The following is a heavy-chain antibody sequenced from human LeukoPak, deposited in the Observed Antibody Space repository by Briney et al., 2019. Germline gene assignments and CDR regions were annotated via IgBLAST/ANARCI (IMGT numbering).Heavy chain of an antibody. J-gene: IGHJ4*02. V-gene: IGHV1-2*02. Sequence: ASVKVSCKASGYTFTGYYMHWVRQAPGQGLEWMGWINPNSGGTNYAQKFQGRVTMTRDTSISTAYMELSRLRSDDTAVYYWAREVATVTTLVFDYWGQGTLVTVSS. CDR1: GYTFTGYY. D-gene: IGHD4-17*01. CDR2: INPNSGGT. CDR3: AREVATVTTLVFDY.